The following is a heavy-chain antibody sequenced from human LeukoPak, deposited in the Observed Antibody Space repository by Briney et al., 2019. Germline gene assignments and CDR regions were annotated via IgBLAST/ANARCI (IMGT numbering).Heavy chain of an antibody. CDR1: EFTLSDYY. V-gene: IGHV3-11*04. D-gene: IGHD1-1*01. J-gene: IGHJ4*02. CDR3: ARDPRTVRI. CDR2: ISGNGGVI. Sequence: GGSLRLSCVASEFTLSDYYMSWIRQAPGKGLEWLSYISGNGGVIQYADSVKGRFTISRDNAKNLLYLQMDSLRVEDTAIYYCARDPRTVRIWGQGTLVTVSS.